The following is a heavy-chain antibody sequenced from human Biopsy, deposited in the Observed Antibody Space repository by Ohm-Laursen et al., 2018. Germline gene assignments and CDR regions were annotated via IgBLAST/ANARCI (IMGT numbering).Heavy chain of an antibody. CDR1: GFAFDDYP. D-gene: IGHD3-16*01. CDR2: INAEGVTT. J-gene: IGHJ6*02. V-gene: IGHV3-43*01. CDR3: VKDMKMGGPSPNSYVYYGLDV. Sequence: GSLRLSCAAPGFAFDDYPMHWVRQAPGKGLEWVSLINAEGVTTYYADSVRGRFTVSRDSSENSVYLQMSSLRSEDTAVYFCVKDMKMGGPSPNSYVYYGLDVWGQGTTVTVSS.